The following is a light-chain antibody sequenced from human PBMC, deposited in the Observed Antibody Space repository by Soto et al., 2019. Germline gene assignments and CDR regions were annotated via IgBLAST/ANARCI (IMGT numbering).Light chain of an antibody. J-gene: IGLJ2*01. Sequence: QSVLTQPPSASGTPGQRVTISCSGSSSNIGSNTVNWYRQLPGTAPKLLMHTDNQRSSGVPDRFSGSKSGTSASLAISGLQSDDEADYYCAAWDNSLIGVAFGGGTKVTVL. CDR3: AAWDNSLIGVA. V-gene: IGLV1-44*01. CDR1: SSNIGSNT. CDR2: TDN.